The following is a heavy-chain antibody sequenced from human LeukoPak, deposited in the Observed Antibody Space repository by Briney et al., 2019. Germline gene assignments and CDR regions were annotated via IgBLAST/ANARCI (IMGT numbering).Heavy chain of an antibody. Sequence: PGGSLRLSCAASGFTFSSYAMHWVRQAPGKGLEWVAVISYDGSNKYYADSVKGRFTISRDNSKNTLYLQMNSLRAEDTAVYYCAKVACTYYDFWSGYYYYYYLDVWGKGTTVTV. J-gene: IGHJ6*03. V-gene: IGHV3-30*01. D-gene: IGHD3-3*01. CDR2: ISYDGSNK. CDR1: GFTFSSYA. CDR3: AKVACTYYDFWSGYYYYYYLDV.